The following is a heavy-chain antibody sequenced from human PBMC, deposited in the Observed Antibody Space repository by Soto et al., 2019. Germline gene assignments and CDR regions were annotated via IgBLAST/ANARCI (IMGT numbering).Heavy chain of an antibody. V-gene: IGHV1-18*04. CDR2: ISAYNGNT. J-gene: IGHJ4*02. CDR1: GYTFTSYG. CDR3: ARERVVTVPLDY. Sequence: ASVKVSCKASGYTFTSYGISWVRQAPGQGLEWMGWISAYNGNTNYAQKLQGRVTMTTDTSTSTAYMELRSLRSDDTAAYYCARERVVTVPLDYWGQGTLVTVSS. D-gene: IGHD3-3*01.